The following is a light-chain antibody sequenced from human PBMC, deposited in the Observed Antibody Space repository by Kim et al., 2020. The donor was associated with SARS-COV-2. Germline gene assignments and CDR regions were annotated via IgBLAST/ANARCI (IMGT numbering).Light chain of an antibody. Sequence: SPGESAILSCSASERVSYNLAWYQQKPGQAPRLLIYGASTRATGIPARFSGVGSGTEFTLTITSLQSDDFAVYYCQEYDNWPPWTFGQGTKVDIK. J-gene: IGKJ1*01. V-gene: IGKV3-15*01. CDR1: ERVSYN. CDR3: QEYDNWPPWT. CDR2: GAS.